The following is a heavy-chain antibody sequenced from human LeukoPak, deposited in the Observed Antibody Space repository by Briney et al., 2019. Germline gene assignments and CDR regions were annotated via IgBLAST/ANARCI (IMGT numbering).Heavy chain of an antibody. CDR2: ISSSGSTI. Sequence: GGSLRLSCAASGFTFSDYYMSWIRQAPGKGLEWVSYISSSGSTIYYADSVKGRFTISRDNAKNALYLQMNSLRAEDKAVYYCARGFKVATIGVFDYWGQGTLVTVSS. CDR1: GFTFSDYY. V-gene: IGHV3-11*04. D-gene: IGHD5-12*01. CDR3: ARGFKVATIGVFDY. J-gene: IGHJ4*02.